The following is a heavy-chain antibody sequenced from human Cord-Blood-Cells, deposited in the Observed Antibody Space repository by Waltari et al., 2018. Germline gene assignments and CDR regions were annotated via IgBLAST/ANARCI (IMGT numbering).Heavy chain of an antibody. Sequence: VPLQLLCAGLLQRSEPPSLSCPAYVGSLSGCYWSWIRQSPGKGLEWIGEINHRGSTNYNPFRKSRVTISVDTSKNQFSLKLSCVTAADTAVYYCAGGLSGSYYYWGQGTLVTVSS. CDR3: AGGLSGSYYY. V-gene: IGHV4-34*01. D-gene: IGHD1-26*01. CDR2: INHRGST. CDR1: VGSLSGCY. J-gene: IGHJ4*02.